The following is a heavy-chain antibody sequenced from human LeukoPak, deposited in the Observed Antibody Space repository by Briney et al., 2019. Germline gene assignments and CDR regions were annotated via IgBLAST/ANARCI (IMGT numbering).Heavy chain of an antibody. Sequence: SETLSLTCAVYGGSFSGYYSSWIRQPPGEGREWIGEINHSGSTNYNPFLKSRVTISVDTSKNQFSLKLSSVTAADTAVYYCARARRYYGSGSYHPPYNWFDPWGQGTLVTVSS. D-gene: IGHD3-10*01. CDR3: ARARRYYGSGSYHPPYNWFDP. CDR1: GGSFSGYY. CDR2: INHSGST. J-gene: IGHJ5*02. V-gene: IGHV4-34*01.